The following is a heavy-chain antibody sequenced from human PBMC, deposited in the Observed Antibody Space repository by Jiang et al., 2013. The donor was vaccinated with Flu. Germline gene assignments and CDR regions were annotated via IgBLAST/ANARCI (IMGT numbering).Heavy chain of an antibody. Sequence: QLLESGGGLVQPGGSLRLSCAASGFTFSPYAMSWVRQAPGKGLEWVSTINGGATATYYADSVKGRFTISRDNSKNTLYLQMNSLRVEDTAIYYCAKPPHDYGDYPFDSWGQGTLVTVSS. D-gene: IGHD4-17*01. CDR3: AKPPHDYGDYPFDS. CDR1: GFTFSPYA. CDR2: INGGATAT. J-gene: IGHJ4*02. V-gene: IGHV3-23*01.